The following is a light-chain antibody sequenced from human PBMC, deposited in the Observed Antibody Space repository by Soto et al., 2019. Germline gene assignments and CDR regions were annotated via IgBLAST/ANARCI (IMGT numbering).Light chain of an antibody. CDR3: SSYTSSSTRV. CDR1: SSDVAGYNY. CDR2: EVS. Sequence: QSALTQPASVSGSPGQSITISCTGTSSDVAGYNYVSWYQQHPGKAPKLMIYEVSNRPSGVSNRFSGSKSGNTASPTISGLQAEDEADYYCSSYTSSSTRVFGGGTKLTVL. J-gene: IGLJ3*02. V-gene: IGLV2-14*01.